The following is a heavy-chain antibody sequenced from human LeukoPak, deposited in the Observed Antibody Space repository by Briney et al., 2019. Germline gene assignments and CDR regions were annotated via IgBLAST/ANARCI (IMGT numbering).Heavy chain of an antibody. Sequence: PGESLKISCKGSGYMFTNHWIDWVRQMPGKGLEWLGTIRPSDSSVRYSPSFQGQVSISVDRSIDTAYLQWSSLKASGTAIYYCARHGSGSYAWFDPWGQGTLVTVSS. CDR3: ARHGSGSYAWFDP. CDR2: IRPSDSSV. J-gene: IGHJ5*02. V-gene: IGHV5-51*01. D-gene: IGHD3-10*01. CDR1: GYMFTNHW.